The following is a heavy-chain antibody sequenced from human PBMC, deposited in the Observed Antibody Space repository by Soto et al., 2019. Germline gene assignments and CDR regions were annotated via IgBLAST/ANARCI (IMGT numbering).Heavy chain of an antibody. J-gene: IGHJ4*02. D-gene: IGHD3-22*01. CDR1: GFTFSSYA. CDR3: AKDWPASSGYYSDFDY. Sequence: GGSLRLSCAASGFTFSSYAMSWVRQAPGKGLEWVSAISGSGGSTYYADSVKGRFTISRDNSKNTLYLQMNCLRAEDTAVYYCAKDWPASSGYYSDFDYWGQGTLVTVSS. CDR2: ISGSGGST. V-gene: IGHV3-23*01.